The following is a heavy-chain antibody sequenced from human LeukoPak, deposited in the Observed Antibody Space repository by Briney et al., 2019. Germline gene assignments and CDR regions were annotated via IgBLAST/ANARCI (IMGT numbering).Heavy chain of an antibody. CDR2: ISYDGSNK. D-gene: IGHD3-16*01. CDR3: AKDFPSPY. Sequence: GGSLRLSCAASGFTFRSYGMHWVRQAPGKGLEWVAVISYDGSNKYYADSVKGRFTISRDNSKNTLFLQMSSLRVEDTAVYYCAKDFPSPYWGQGTLVTVSS. CDR1: GFTFRSYG. V-gene: IGHV3-30*18. J-gene: IGHJ4*02.